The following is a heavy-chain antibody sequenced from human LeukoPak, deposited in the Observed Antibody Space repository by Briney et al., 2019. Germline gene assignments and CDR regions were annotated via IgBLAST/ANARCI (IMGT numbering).Heavy chain of an antibody. CDR3: ASRGLATTAFDYHYGMDV. D-gene: IGHD5-12*01. V-gene: IGHV1-8*01. CDR1: GYTFTSYD. Sequence: ASVKVSCKASGYTFTSYDINWVRQATGQGLEWMGWMNPNSGNTGYAQKFQGRVTMTRNTSISTAYMELSSLRSEDTAVYYCASRGLATTAFDYHYGMDVWGQGTTVTVSS. CDR2: MNPNSGNT. J-gene: IGHJ6*02.